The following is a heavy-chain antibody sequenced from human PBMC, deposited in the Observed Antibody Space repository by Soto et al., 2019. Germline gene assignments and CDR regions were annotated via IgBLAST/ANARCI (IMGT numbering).Heavy chain of an antibody. D-gene: IGHD3-9*01. Sequence: SETLSLTCTVSGGSISSYYWSWIRQPPGKGLEWIGYIYYSGSTNYNPSLKSRVTISVDTSKNQFSLKLSSVTAADTAVYYCARGFGAYYDILTGYGYYYYYGMEVWGQGTTVTVSS. CDR2: IYYSGST. CDR1: GGSISSYY. J-gene: IGHJ6*02. V-gene: IGHV4-59*01. CDR3: ARGFGAYYDILTGYGYYYYYGMEV.